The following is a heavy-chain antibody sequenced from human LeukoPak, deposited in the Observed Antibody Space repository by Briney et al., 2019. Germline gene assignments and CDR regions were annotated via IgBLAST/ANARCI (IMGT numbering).Heavy chain of an antibody. J-gene: IGHJ5*02. CDR2: IYYSGST. CDR1: GGSISSGGYY. Sequence: SETLSLTCTVSGGSISSGGYYWSWIRQHPGKGLEWIGYIYYSGSTYYNPSLKSRVTISVDTSKNQFSLKLSSVTAADTAVYYCARAIVYDYVWGSPNWFDPWGQGTLVTVSS. CDR3: ARAIVYDYVWGSPNWFDP. V-gene: IGHV4-31*03. D-gene: IGHD3-16*01.